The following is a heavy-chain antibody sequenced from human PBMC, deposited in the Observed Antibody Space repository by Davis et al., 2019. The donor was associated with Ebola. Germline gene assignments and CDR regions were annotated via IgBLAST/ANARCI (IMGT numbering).Heavy chain of an antibody. CDR2: IIPIFGTA. CDR3: ARGGSNYPWYYGMDV. D-gene: IGHD4-11*01. J-gene: IGHJ6*02. Sequence: SVKVSCKASGYTFTSYAMHWVRQAPGQGLEWMGGIIPIFGTANYAQKFQGRVTITADKSTSTAYMELSSLRSEDTAVYYCARGGSNYPWYYGMDVWGQGTTVTVSS. V-gene: IGHV1-69*06. CDR1: GYTFTSYA.